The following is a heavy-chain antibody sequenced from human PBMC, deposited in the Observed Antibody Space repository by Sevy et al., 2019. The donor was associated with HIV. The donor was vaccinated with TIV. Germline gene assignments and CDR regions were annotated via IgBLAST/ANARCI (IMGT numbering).Heavy chain of an antibody. V-gene: IGHV3-48*02. J-gene: IGHJ6*03. Sequence: GGSLRLSCAASGFTFSSYSMNWVRQAPGKGLEWVSYISSSSSTIYYADSVKGRFTISRDNAKNSLYLQMNSLRDEETAVYYCARDSAPIVVVVAATELYMDVWGKGTTVTVSS. CDR1: GFTFSSYS. CDR3: ARDSAPIVVVVAATELYMDV. D-gene: IGHD2-15*01. CDR2: ISSSSSTI.